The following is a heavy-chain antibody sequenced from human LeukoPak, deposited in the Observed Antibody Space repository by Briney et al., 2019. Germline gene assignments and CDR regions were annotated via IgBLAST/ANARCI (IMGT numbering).Heavy chain of an antibody. CDR3: ARGRGVLRFLAWLRGAYYFDY. D-gene: IGHD3-3*01. CDR1: GGSFSGYY. J-gene: IGHJ4*02. CDR2: INHSGST. V-gene: IGHV4-34*01. Sequence: SETLSLTCAVYGGSFSGYYWSWLRQPPGKGLEWIGEINHSGSTNYNPSLKSRVTISVDTSKEQFSLKLSSVTAADTAVYYCARGRGVLRFLAWLRGAYYFDYWGQGTLVTVSS.